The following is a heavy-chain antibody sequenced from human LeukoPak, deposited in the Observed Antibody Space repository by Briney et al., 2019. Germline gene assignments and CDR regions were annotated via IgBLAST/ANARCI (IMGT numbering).Heavy chain of an antibody. Sequence: SETLSLICTVSVDSLSGTTYYWGWIRQPPGKGLEWIGSIHYSGNTYYSPSLKSRAAINVDTSKNQFSLKLRFVTAADTAVYYCARHGRGGLSVLGNYWGQGTLVAASS. V-gene: IGHV4-39*01. CDR2: IHYSGNT. D-gene: IGHD2-21*01. CDR3: ARHGRGGLSVLGNY. CDR1: VDSLSGTTYY. J-gene: IGHJ4*02.